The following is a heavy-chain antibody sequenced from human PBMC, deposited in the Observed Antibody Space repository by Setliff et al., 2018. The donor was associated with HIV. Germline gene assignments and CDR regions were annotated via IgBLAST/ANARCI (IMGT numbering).Heavy chain of an antibody. CDR2: INSDGSST. CDR3: ARSRLLNPIYGYGDSTVEGRVVVAAPTIVDAPNPLQALP. V-gene: IGHV3-74*01. J-gene: IGHJ5*02. Sequence: PGGSLRLSCAASGFTFSSYWMHWVRQAPGKGLVWVSRINSDGSSTSYADSVKGRFTISRDNAKNTLYLQMNSLRAEDTAVYYCARSRLLNPIYGYGDSTVEGRVVVAAPTIVDAPNPLQALPWG. CDR1: GFTFSSYW. D-gene: IGHD2-2*01.